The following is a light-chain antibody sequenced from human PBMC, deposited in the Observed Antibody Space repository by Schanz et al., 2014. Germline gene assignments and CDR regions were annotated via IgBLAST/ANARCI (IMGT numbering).Light chain of an antibody. CDR3: SSYAGSRNLV. CDR1: SSDIGSYNL. J-gene: IGLJ2*01. V-gene: IGLV2-14*02. Sequence: QSALTQPASVSGSPGQSITISCTGTSSDIGSYNLVSWYQQHPDKAPKLMIYEGSKRPSGVPDRFSGSKSGNTASLTISGLQAEDEADYYCSSYAGSRNLVFGGGTKLTVL. CDR2: EGS.